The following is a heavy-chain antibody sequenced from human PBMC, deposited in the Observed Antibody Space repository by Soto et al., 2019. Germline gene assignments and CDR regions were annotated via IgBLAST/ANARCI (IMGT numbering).Heavy chain of an antibody. D-gene: IGHD5-18*01. CDR3: ARGIQIWPITYYCDY. V-gene: IGHV4-59*01. CDR2: IYYSGST. Sequence: QVQLQESGPGLVKPSETLSLTCTVSGGSISSYYWSWIRQPPGKRLEWIGYIYYSGSTNYNPSLKSRATISVDTSKNQFSLTLSSVPAADTAVYYCARGIQIWPITYYCDYWGQGTLGTVSS. CDR1: GGSISSYY. J-gene: IGHJ4*02.